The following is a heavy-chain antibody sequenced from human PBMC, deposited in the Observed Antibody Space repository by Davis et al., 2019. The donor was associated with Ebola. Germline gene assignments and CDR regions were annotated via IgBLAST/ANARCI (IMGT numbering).Heavy chain of an antibody. V-gene: IGHV1-8*01. CDR3: ARGVSMATITNY. Sequence: ASVKVSCKASGYTFTSYDINWVRQATGQGLEWMGWMNPYSGNTGYAQGFQGRVTMTSNISISTAYMELSSLRSEDTAVYYCARGVSMATITNYWGQGTLVTVSS. D-gene: IGHD5-24*01. CDR2: MNPYSGNT. CDR1: GYTFTSYD. J-gene: IGHJ4*02.